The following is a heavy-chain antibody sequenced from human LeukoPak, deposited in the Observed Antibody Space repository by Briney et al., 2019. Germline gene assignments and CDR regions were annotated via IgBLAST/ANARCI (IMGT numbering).Heavy chain of an antibody. CDR2: MNPNSGNT. V-gene: IGHV1-8*03. CDR3: ARDPSGYYDSSGYSLDY. Sequence: ASVKVSCKASGYTFTSYDINWVRQATGQGLEWMGWMNPNSGNTGYAQKFQGRVTITRNTSISTAYMELSSLRSEDTAVYYCARDPSGYYDSSGYSLDYWGQGTLVTVSA. J-gene: IGHJ4*02. D-gene: IGHD3-22*01. CDR1: GYTFTSYD.